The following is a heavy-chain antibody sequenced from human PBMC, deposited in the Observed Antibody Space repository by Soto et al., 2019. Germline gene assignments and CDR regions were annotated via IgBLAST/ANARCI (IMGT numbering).Heavy chain of an antibody. Sequence: SETLSLTYTVSGGSISSYYWSWIRQPPGKGLEWIGYIYYSGSTNYNPSLKSRVTISVDTSKNQFSLKLSSVTAADTAVYYCARDRDVRYFDWLPDYYYYYGMDVWGQGTTVTVSS. CDR2: IYYSGST. J-gene: IGHJ6*02. CDR3: ARDRDVRYFDWLPDYYYYYGMDV. V-gene: IGHV4-59*01. D-gene: IGHD3-9*01. CDR1: GGSISSYY.